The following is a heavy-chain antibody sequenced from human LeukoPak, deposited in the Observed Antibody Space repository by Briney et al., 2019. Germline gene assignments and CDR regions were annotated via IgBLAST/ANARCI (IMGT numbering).Heavy chain of an antibody. J-gene: IGHJ4*02. CDR3: AREFGGGYGGFDY. D-gene: IGHD3-16*01. CDR2: IWYDGSNK. V-gene: IGHV3-33*01. Sequence: GRSLRLSCAASGLTFSSYGMHWVRQAPGKGLEWVAVIWYDGSNKYYADSVKGRFTISRDNSKNTLYLQMNSLRAEDTAVYYCAREFGGGYGGFDYWGQGTLVTVSS. CDR1: GLTFSSYG.